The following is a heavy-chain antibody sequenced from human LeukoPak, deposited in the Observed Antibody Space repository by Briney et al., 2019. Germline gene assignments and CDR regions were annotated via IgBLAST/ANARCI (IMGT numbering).Heavy chain of an antibody. CDR1: GYLFTDYY. D-gene: IGHD3-10*01. J-gene: IGHJ5*02. CDR2: INPNSGAT. CDR3: ARDFGNYYGSGTLDWFDP. V-gene: IGHV1-2*02. Sequence: ASVKVSCKTSGYLFTDYYIHWVRQAPGQGLEWMGWINPNSGATNYPRKFQGRVTVTRDTSTSTAYMELTSLRSDDTAVYFCARDFGNYYGSGTLDWFDPWGQGTLVTVSS.